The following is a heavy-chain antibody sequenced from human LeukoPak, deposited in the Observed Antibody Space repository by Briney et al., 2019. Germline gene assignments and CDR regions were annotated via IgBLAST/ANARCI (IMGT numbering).Heavy chain of an antibody. CDR3: ARVMAPHSSGWYAPPLHAYYFDY. CDR1: GGSISSYY. CDR2: IYYSGST. V-gene: IGHV4-59*01. D-gene: IGHD6-19*01. Sequence: SETLSLTCTVSGGSISSYYWSWIRQPPGKGLEWIGYIYYSGSTNYNPSLKSRVTISVDTSKNQFSLKLSSVTAADTAVYYCARVMAPHSSGWYAPPLHAYYFDYWGQGTLVTVSS. J-gene: IGHJ4*02.